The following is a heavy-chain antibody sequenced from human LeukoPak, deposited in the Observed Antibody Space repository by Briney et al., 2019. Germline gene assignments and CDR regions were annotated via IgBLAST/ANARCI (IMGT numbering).Heavy chain of an antibody. CDR2: IYYSGST. J-gene: IGHJ6*03. Sequence: SETLSLTCTVSGGSISSSSYYWGWTRQPPGKGLEWIGSIYYSGSTYYNPSLKSRVTISVDTSKNQFSLKLSSVTAADTAVYYCAKIAARQRARYYYYYMDVWGKGTTVTVSS. CDR1: GGSISSSSYY. CDR3: AKIAARQRARYYYYYMDV. D-gene: IGHD6-6*01. V-gene: IGHV4-39*07.